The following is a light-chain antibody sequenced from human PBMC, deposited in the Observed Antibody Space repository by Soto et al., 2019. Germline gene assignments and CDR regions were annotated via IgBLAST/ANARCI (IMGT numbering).Light chain of an antibody. V-gene: IGLV3-21*02. CDR2: DDS. CDR1: NIGSKS. J-gene: IGLJ1*01. Sequence: SYELTQPPSVSVAPGQTAMITCGGNNIGSKSVHWYQQKPGQAPVLVVDDDSDRPSGIHERFSGYNSGNTATLTISRVEAGDEADYFCHVWDSSSEHVFGPGTKVTV. CDR3: HVWDSSSEHV.